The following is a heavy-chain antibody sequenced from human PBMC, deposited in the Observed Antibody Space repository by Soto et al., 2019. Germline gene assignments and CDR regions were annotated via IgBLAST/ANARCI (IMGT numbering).Heavy chain of an antibody. J-gene: IGHJ3*02. CDR2: ISGSGGST. D-gene: IGHD6-19*01. CDR3: AKDLRQWVVVMLDGAFDI. V-gene: IGHV3-23*01. CDR1: GFTFSSYA. Sequence: EVQLLESGGGLVQPGGSLRLSCAASGFTFSSYAMSWVRQAPGKGLEWVSAISGSGGSTYYADSVKGRFTISRDNSKNTPYLQMNRLRAEDTVVYYCAKDLRQWVVVMLDGAFDIWGQGTMVTVSS.